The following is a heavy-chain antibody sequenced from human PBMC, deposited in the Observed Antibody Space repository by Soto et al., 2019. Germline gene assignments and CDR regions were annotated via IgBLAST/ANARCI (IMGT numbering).Heavy chain of an antibody. CDR1: GFTFNIYA. J-gene: IGHJ6*02. CDR2: ISFDVTKK. D-gene: IGHD4-17*01. V-gene: IGHV3-30-3*01. Sequence: QAQLVESGGGVVQPGRSLRLSCAASGFTFNIYALHWVRQAPGKGLEWVAVISFDVTKKYYSYSVKGRFTISRDNLKNTLYLQMNNLRVEDAALYFCAREDDYGYRYINYGLDVWGQGTTVTVSS. CDR3: AREDDYGYRYINYGLDV.